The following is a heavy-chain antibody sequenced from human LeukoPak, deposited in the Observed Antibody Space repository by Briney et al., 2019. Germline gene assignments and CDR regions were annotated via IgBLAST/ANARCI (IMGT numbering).Heavy chain of an antibody. CDR2: ISSSGSTI. V-gene: IGHV3-48*03. D-gene: IGHD3-22*01. CDR1: GFTFSSYE. J-gene: IGHJ4*02. CDR3: ARDGDSSGYYDLGY. Sequence: GGSLRLSCAASGFTFSSYEMSWVRQAPGKGLEWVSYISSSGSTIYYADSVKGRFTMSRDNAKNSLYLQMNSLRAEDTAVYYCARDGDSSGYYDLGYWGQGTLVTVSS.